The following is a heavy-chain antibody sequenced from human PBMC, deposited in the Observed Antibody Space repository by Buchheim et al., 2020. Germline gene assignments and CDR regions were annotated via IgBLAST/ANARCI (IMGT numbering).Heavy chain of an antibody. Sequence: EVQLLESGGGLIQPGGSLRLSCAASAFTFSSYAMSWVRQAPGKGLEWVSAISGGGGTTFYADSVKGRFPISRANSKNTRYLQMNSLRAEDTALYYCAKGTLSGSSYYFDYWGQGTL. V-gene: IGHV3-23*01. D-gene: IGHD1/OR15-1a*01. CDR3: AKGTLSGSSYYFDY. CDR2: ISGGGGTT. J-gene: IGHJ4*02. CDR1: AFTFSSYA.